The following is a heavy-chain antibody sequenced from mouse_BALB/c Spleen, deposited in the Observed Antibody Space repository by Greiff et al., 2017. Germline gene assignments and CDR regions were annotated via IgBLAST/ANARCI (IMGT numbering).Heavy chain of an antibody. J-gene: IGHJ3*01. Sequence: QVQLQQSGAELARPGASVKLSCKASGYTFTSYWMQWVKQRPGQGLEWIGAIYPGDGDTRYTQKFKGKAKLTADKSSSTAYMQLSSLASEDSAVYYCARGEYDAWFAYWGQGTLVTVSA. CDR1: GYTFTSYW. V-gene: IGHV1-87*01. CDR2: IYPGDGDT. CDR3: ARGEYDAWFAY. D-gene: IGHD2-4*01.